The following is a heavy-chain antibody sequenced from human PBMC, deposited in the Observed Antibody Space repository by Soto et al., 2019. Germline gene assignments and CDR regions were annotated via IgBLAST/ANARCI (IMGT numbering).Heavy chain of an antibody. CDR1: GFTFSSYS. J-gene: IGHJ3*02. D-gene: IGHD3-9*01. CDR2: ISSSSSYI. CDR3: ARDPLYYDILTGYSDDAFDI. V-gene: IGHV3-21*01. Sequence: GGSLRLSCAASGFTFSSYSMNWVRQAPGKGLEWVSSISSSSSYIYYADSVKGRFTISRDNAKNSLYLQMNSLRAEDTAVYYCARDPLYYDILTGYSDDAFDIWGQGTMVTVSS.